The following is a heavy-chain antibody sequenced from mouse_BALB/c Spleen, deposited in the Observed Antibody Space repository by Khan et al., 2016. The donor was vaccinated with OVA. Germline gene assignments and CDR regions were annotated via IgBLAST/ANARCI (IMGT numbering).Heavy chain of an antibody. J-gene: IGHJ3*01. CDR2: ISTYYGDA. CDR1: GYTFNDYA. CDR3: ARSHSGFAY. V-gene: IGHV1S137*01. Sequence: QVRLQQSGAELVRPGVSVKISCKGSGYTFNDYAMHWVKQSHAKSLEWIGVISTYYGDANYNQKFKGKATMTVDKSSSTAYMELARLTSEDSAIYYCARSHSGFAYWGQGTLVTVS.